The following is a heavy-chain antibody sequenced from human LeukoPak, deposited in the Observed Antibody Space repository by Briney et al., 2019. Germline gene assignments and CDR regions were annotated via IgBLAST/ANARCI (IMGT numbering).Heavy chain of an antibody. Sequence: PGGSLRLSCAASGFTFSSCAMSWVRQAPGKGLEWVSTIGGSGGTIYYTYYADSVKGRFTISRDNSKNTLYLQMNSLRAEDTAVYDCAKDQVVVTAPLNWFDPWGQGTLVTVSS. D-gene: IGHD2-21*02. V-gene: IGHV3-23*01. CDR2: IGGSGGTIYYT. J-gene: IGHJ5*02. CDR3: AKDQVVVTAPLNWFDP. CDR1: GFTFSSCA.